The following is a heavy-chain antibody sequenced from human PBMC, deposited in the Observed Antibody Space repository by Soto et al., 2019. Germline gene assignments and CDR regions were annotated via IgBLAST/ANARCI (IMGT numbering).Heavy chain of an antibody. Sequence: TSETLSLTCTVSGGSIISYYWSWIRQPPGKGLEWIAYIYYSGSTNYNPSLKSRVTISVDTSKNQFSLKLSSVTAADTAVYYCARIYGDYVNFYYFDYWGLGTLVTVSS. CDR3: ARIYGDYVNFYYFDY. CDR1: GGSIISYY. V-gene: IGHV4-59*01. J-gene: IGHJ4*02. CDR2: IYYSGST. D-gene: IGHD4-17*01.